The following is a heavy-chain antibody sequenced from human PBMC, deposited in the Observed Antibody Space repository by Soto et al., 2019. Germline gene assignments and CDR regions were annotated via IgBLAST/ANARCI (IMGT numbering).Heavy chain of an antibody. CDR1: GGSISSGDYY. CDR2: IYYSGST. J-gene: IGHJ6*02. CDR3: ARGVGIAAAGTYYYGMDV. V-gene: IGHV4-30-4*01. Sequence: SETLSLTCTVSGGSISSGDYYWSWIRQPPGKGLEWIGYIYYSGSTYYNPSLKSRVTISVDTSKNQFSLKLSSVTAADTAVYYCARGVGIAAAGTYYYGMDVWGQGTTVTVSS. D-gene: IGHD6-13*01.